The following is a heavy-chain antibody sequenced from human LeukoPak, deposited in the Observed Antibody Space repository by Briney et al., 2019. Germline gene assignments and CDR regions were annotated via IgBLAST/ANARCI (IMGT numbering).Heavy chain of an antibody. CDR2: ISYDGSNK. J-gene: IGHJ4*02. CDR3: AKDLTRGEIGIVLRGPVD. CDR1: GFTFSSYG. Sequence: GGSLRLSCAASGFTFSSYGMHWVRQAPGKGLEWVAVISYDGSNKFYGDSVKGRFTISRDNSKNTLYLQMNSLRAEDTAVYYCAKDLTRGEIGIVLRGPVDWGQGTLVTVSS. V-gene: IGHV3-30*18. D-gene: IGHD2-8*01.